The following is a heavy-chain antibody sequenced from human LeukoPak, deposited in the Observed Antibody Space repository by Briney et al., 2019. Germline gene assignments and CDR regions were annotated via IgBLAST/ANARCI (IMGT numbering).Heavy chain of an antibody. J-gene: IGHJ4*02. D-gene: IGHD3-22*01. CDR1: GYTFTSYG. CDR3: ARRFNYYDSSGYYEGFYFDY. CDR2: ISAY. V-gene: IGHV1-18*01. Sequence: ASMKVSCKASGYTFTSYGISWVRQAPGQGLEWMGWISAYAQKFQGRVTMTTDTSTSTAYMELRSLRSDDTAVYYCARRFNYYDSSGYYEGFYFDYWGQGTLVTVSS.